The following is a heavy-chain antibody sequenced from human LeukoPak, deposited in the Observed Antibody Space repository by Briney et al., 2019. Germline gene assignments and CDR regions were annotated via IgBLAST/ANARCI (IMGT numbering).Heavy chain of an antibody. D-gene: IGHD3-22*01. CDR3: ARFQEYYYDTSGYYPPNYYMDV. Sequence: SETLSLTCTVSGGSISSYYWSWIRQPPGKGLEWIGYIYYSGSTNYNPSLKSRVTISVDTSKNQFSLKLSSATAADTAVYYCARFQEYYYDTSGYYPPNYYMDVWGRGTTVTDSS. J-gene: IGHJ6*03. CDR1: GGSISSYY. V-gene: IGHV4-59*12. CDR2: IYYSGST.